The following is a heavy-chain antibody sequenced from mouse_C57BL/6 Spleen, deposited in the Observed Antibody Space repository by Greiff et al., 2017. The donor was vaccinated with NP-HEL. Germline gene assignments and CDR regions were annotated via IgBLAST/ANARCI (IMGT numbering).Heavy chain of an antibody. J-gene: IGHJ2*01. Sequence: VQLKQSGAELVKPGASVKLSCTASGFNIKDYYMHWVKQRTEQGLEWIGRIDPEDGETKYAPKFPGKATITADTSSNTAYLQLSSLTSEDTAVYYCASTSSTMVTTVLDYWGQGTTLTVSS. CDR3: ASTSSTMVTTVLDY. V-gene: IGHV14-2*01. CDR1: GFNIKDYY. CDR2: IDPEDGET. D-gene: IGHD2-2*01.